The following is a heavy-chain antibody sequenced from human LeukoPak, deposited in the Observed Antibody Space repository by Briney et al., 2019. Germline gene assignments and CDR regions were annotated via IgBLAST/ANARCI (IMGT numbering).Heavy chain of an antibody. V-gene: IGHV3-30*02. D-gene: IGHD3-9*01. CDR3: AKDATTFDWLDY. Sequence: RGTLRLSCVASGFTFSSYGMHWVRQAPGKGLEWVAFIRFDGSKKYYADSVKGRFTISRDNSKNTLYLQMNSLRAEDTAVYYCAKDATTFDWLDYWGRGNLVTVSS. CDR1: GFTFSSYG. J-gene: IGHJ4*02. CDR2: IRFDGSKK.